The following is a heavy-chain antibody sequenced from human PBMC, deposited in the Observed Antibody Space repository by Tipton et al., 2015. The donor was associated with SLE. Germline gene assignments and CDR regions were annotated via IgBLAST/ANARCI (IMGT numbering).Heavy chain of an antibody. V-gene: IGHV4-39*07. CDR1: GGSVSSGSYY. D-gene: IGHD1-26*01. CDR2: IYYSGST. J-gene: IGHJ4*02. Sequence: TLSLTCSVSGGSVSSGSYYWAWIRQPPGKDPEWIGTIYYSGSTYYYPSLKSRITISVDTSKNQFSLEVRSVTAADTAVYYCAILTSLWRDSGSYGGDYWGQGTLLTVSS. CDR3: AILTSLWRDSGSYGGDY.